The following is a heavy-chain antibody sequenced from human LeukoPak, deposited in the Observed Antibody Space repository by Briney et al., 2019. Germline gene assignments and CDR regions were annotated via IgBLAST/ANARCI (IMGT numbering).Heavy chain of an antibody. CDR3: ARWYSGSYFYLDY. V-gene: IGHV4-61*02. D-gene: IGHD1-26*01. Sequence: PSETLSLTCTVSGGSISSGSYYWSWIRQPAGKGLEWIGRIYTSGSTNYNPSLKSRVTISVDTSKNQFSLKLSSVTAADTAVYYCARWYSGSYFYLDYWGQGTLVTVSS. CDR1: GGSISSGSYY. CDR2: IYTSGST. J-gene: IGHJ4*02.